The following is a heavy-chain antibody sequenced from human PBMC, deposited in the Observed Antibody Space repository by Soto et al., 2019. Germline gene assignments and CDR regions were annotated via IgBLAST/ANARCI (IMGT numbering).Heavy chain of an antibody. CDR1: GFTFSNAW. V-gene: IGHV3-15*01. CDR2: IKSKTDGETT. Sequence: EVQLVDSGGGMVKPGGSLTLSCAASGFTFSNAWMSWVRQAPGKGLEWDGRIKSKTDGETTDYAAPVKGRFTISRDDSKNTMYLQMNSLQIEDTAVYYCTLHIVVVTSVHNYFNHWGQGTLVTVSS. CDR3: TLHIVVVTSVHNYFNH. D-gene: IGHD2-21*02. J-gene: IGHJ4*02.